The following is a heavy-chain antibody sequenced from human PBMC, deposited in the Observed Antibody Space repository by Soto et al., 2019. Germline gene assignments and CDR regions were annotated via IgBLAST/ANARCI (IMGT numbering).Heavy chain of an antibody. Sequence: GGSLRLSCAASEFTFSSYAMSWVRQAPGKGLEWVSAISGSGSSSYYADSVKGRFTISRDNSKNALYLQMNSLRAEDTAVYYCAKCSPRYSSGLKAYYFDHWGQGTLVTVSS. CDR2: ISGSGSSS. J-gene: IGHJ4*02. V-gene: IGHV3-23*01. D-gene: IGHD6-19*01. CDR1: EFTFSSYA. CDR3: AKCSPRYSSGLKAYYFDH.